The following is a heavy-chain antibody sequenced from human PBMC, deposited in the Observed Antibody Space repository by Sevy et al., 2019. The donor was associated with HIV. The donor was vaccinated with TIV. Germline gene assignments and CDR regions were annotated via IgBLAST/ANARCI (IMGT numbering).Heavy chain of an antibody. J-gene: IGHJ4*02. D-gene: IGHD3-10*01. CDR1: GFTFSNAW. CDR2: IKSKTDGWTT. V-gene: IGHV3-15*01. CDR3: TTDPGYYGSGSYSY. Sequence: GGSLRLSCAASGFTFSNAWMSWVRQAPGKGLEWVGRIKSKTDGWTTDYAAPVKGRFTISRDDSKNTLYLQMNSLKTEDTAVYYCTTDPGYYGSGSYSYWGQGTLVTVSS.